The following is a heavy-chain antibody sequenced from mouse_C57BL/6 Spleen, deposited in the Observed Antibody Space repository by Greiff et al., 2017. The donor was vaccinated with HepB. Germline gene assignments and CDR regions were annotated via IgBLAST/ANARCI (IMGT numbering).Heavy chain of an antibody. CDR2: IYPGGGYT. D-gene: IGHD3-1*01. CDR1: GYTFTNYW. CDR3: ARSGGNSFDY. V-gene: IGHV1-63*01. Sequence: VPLQQSGAALVRPGTSVKMSCKASGYTFTNYWIGWAKQRPGHGLEWIGDIYPGGGYTNYNEKFKGKATLTADKSSSTAYMQFSSLTSEDSVIYYCARSGGNSFDYWGQGTTLTVSS. J-gene: IGHJ2*01.